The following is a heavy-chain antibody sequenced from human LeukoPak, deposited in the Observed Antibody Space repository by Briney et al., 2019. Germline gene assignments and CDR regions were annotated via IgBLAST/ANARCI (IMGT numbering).Heavy chain of an antibody. CDR1: GGSFSGYY. J-gene: IGHJ4*02. CDR2: INHSGST. CDR3: ARALIAAAIDY. V-gene: IGHV4-34*01. Sequence: NPSETLSLTCAVYGGSFSGYYWSWIRQPPGKGLEWIGEINHSGSTNYNPSLKSRVTISVDTSKNQFSLKLSSVTAADTAVNYCARALIAAAIDYWGQGTLVTVSS. D-gene: IGHD6-13*01.